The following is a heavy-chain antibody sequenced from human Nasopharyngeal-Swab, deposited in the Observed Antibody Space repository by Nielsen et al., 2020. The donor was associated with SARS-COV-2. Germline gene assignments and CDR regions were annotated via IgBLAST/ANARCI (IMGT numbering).Heavy chain of an antibody. J-gene: IGHJ5*02. V-gene: IGHV3-33*08. Sequence: GESLKISCAASGFTFSSYAMSWVRQAPGKGLEWVAVIWYDGSNKYYADSVKGRFTISRDNSKSTLYLQMNSLRAEDTAVYYCASALVWFGEIWFDPWGQGTLVTVSS. CDR1: GFTFSSYA. D-gene: IGHD3-10*01. CDR2: IWYDGSNK. CDR3: ASALVWFGEIWFDP.